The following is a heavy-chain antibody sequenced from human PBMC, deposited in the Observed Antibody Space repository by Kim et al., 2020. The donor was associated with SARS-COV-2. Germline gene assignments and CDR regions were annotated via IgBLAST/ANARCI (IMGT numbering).Heavy chain of an antibody. J-gene: IGHJ4*02. CDR3: ARNSWELNFDY. CDR2: T. Sequence: TSSAQKFQGRVTMTRDTSTGTVYMELSSLRSEDTAVYYCARNSWELNFDYWGQGTLVTVSS. V-gene: IGHV1-46*01. D-gene: IGHD1-26*01.